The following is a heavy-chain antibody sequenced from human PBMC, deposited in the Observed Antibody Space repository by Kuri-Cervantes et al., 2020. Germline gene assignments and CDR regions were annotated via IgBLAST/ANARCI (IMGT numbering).Heavy chain of an antibody. J-gene: IGHJ4*02. D-gene: IGHD3-10*01. CDR1: GFTFSSYS. CDR2: ISSSSSYI. Sequence: ETLSLTCAASGFTFSSYSMNWVRQAPGKGLEWVSSISSSSSYIYYADSVKGRFTISRDNAKNSLYLQMNSLRAEDTAVYYCASWFGELPVDYWGQGTLVTVSS. V-gene: IGHV3-21*01. CDR3: ASWFGELPVDY.